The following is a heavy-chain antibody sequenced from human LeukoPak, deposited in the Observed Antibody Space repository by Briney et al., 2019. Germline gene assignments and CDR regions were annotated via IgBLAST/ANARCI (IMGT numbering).Heavy chain of an antibody. CDR1: GFTFSSYG. CDR2: IWYDGSNK. Sequence: GGSLRLSCAASGFTFSSYGMHWVRQAPGKGLEWVAVIWYDGSNKYYADSVKGRFTISRDNSKNTLYLQMNSLRAEDTAVYYCARDGRWLQSPIGYWGQGTLVTVSS. J-gene: IGHJ4*02. CDR3: ARDGRWLQSPIGY. V-gene: IGHV3-33*01. D-gene: IGHD5-24*01.